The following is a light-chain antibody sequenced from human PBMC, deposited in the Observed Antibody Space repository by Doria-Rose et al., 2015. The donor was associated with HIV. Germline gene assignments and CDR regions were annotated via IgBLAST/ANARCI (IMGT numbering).Light chain of an antibody. CDR3: VLYMGSGIWM. CDR1: SGPVTGAYY. Sequence: QTVVTQEPSSSVSLGGTVTLTCGLTSGPVTGAYYPSWHQQTPGQAPRTLIYNSYSLSSEVSDRFSVSILVNKATLTIWGAQADDESDYYCVLYMGSGIWMFGGGTKLTVL. CDR2: NSY. V-gene: IGLV8-61*01. J-gene: IGLJ3*02.